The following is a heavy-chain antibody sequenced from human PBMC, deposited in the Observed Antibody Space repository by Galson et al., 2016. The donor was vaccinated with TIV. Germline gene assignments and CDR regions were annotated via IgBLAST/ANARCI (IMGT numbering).Heavy chain of an antibody. V-gene: IGHV1-2*04. CDR3: AKVAATSDGFDV. CDR1: GYTFTDYY. CDR2: INPNSGGT. D-gene: IGHD2-15*01. Sequence: KVSCKASGYTFTDYYIHGVRQAPGHGLEWMGWINPNSGGTLFARKLQGWVTLTRDTSINTAYMELSRLKSDDTAVYYCAKVAATSDGFDVWGQGTMVTVAS. J-gene: IGHJ3*01.